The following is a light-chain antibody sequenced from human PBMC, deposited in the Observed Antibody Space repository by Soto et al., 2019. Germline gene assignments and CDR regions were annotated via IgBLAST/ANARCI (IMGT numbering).Light chain of an antibody. J-gene: IGKJ5*01. CDR1: QGIRNY. CDR2: IAS. V-gene: IGKV1-9*01. CDR3: QQLFDYPIT. Sequence: EIQLTQSPSFLSASVGDTSTNTCRASQGIRNYLAWYQQKQGRAPKILMYIASTLQTGVPSRFRGRQSGTEFTLAVTSLQPEDFSTYCCQQLFDYPITFGQGTRLEIK.